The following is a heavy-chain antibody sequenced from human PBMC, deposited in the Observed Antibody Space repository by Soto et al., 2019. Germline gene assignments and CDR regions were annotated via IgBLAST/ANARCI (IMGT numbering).Heavy chain of an antibody. J-gene: IGHJ4*02. CDR1: GDTFTSYA. CDR2: INAGNGNT. CDR3: ARSIVVVTSFDY. Sequence: ASVKVSCKASGDTFTSYAMHWVRQAPGQRLEWMGWINAGNGNTKYSQKFKGRVTITRDTSASTAYMELSSLRSEDTAVYYCARSIVVVTSFDYWGQGTLVTVSS. D-gene: IGHD3-22*01. V-gene: IGHV1-3*01.